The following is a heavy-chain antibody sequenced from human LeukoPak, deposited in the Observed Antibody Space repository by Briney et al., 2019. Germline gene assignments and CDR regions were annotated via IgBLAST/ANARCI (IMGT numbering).Heavy chain of an antibody. CDR3: ARDPVPYSSGWYYFDY. CDR2: ISAYNGST. Sequence: ASVKVSCKASGYTFTSYGISWVRQAPGQGLEWMGWISAYNGSTNYAQKLQGRVTTTTGTSTSTAYMELRSLRSDDTAVYYCARDPVPYSSGWYYFDYWGQGTLVTVSS. V-gene: IGHV1-18*01. D-gene: IGHD6-19*01. CDR1: GYTFTSYG. J-gene: IGHJ4*02.